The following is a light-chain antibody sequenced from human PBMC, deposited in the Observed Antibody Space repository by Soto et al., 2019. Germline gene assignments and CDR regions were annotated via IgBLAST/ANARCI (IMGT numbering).Light chain of an antibody. CDR2: EVS. V-gene: IGLV2-14*01. CDR1: SSDVGSYDF. J-gene: IGLJ1*01. Sequence: QSLLAHPGSLSGSPGQSLPISCTVTSSDVGSYDFVSWYQQLPGKAPKLMIYEVSNRPSGVSNRFSGSKSGNTASLTISGLQAEDEADYYCSSYTTSANYVFGSGTKVTVL. CDR3: SSYTTSANYV.